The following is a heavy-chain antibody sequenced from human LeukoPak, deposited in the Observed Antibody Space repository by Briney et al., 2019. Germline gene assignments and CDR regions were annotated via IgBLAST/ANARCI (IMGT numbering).Heavy chain of an antibody. Sequence: SETLSLTCSVSGGSISSHYWSWIRQPPGKGLEWIGHIYYSGSTNYNPSLKSRVTISVDTSKNQFSLKLSSVTAADAAVYYCARGEMATMSPLHFDYWGQGTLVTVSS. CDR1: GGSISSHY. CDR3: ARGEMATMSPLHFDY. CDR2: IYYSGST. V-gene: IGHV4-59*11. J-gene: IGHJ4*02. D-gene: IGHD5-24*01.